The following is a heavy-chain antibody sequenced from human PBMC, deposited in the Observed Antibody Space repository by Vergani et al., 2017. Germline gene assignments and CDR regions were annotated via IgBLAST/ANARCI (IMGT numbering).Heavy chain of an antibody. V-gene: IGHV1-8*01. J-gene: IGHJ3*02. D-gene: IGHD3-22*01. Sequence: QVQLVQSGAEVKKPGASVKVSCWASGYTFIEYDIDWVRQAAGQGLEWMGWMNPKSGNSGFAQKFQGRVTMTRDTSISTAYMELSRLRSDDTAVYYCARDGGYRVHDAFDIWGQGTMVTVSS. CDR3: ARDGGYRVHDAFDI. CDR2: MNPKSGNS. CDR1: GYTFIEYD.